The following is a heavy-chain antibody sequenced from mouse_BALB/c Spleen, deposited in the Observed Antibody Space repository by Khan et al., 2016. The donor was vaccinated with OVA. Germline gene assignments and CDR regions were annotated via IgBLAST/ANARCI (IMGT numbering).Heavy chain of an antibody. CDR1: GYSFTGYF. J-gene: IGHJ2*01. CDR3: ARTYGSDFDN. Sequence: DVKLQESGPELVKPGASVKISCKASGYSFTGYFMNWVMQSHGKSLEWIGRINPHIGETFYNQKFKGKATLTVAESSSTAHMELRSLASEDAAVYYCARTYGSDFDNWGQGTTLTVSS. D-gene: IGHD1-1*01. V-gene: IGHV1-20*02. CDR2: INPHIGET.